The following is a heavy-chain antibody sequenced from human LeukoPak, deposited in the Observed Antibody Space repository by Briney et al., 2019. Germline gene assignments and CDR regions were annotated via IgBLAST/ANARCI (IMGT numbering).Heavy chain of an antibody. Sequence: SGPTLVNPTQTLTLTCTFSGFSLSTSGMCATWIRQPPGKALEWLARIDWDDKYYNTSLKTRLTISKDTSKNQVVLTMTNMDPVVTATYYCARADYGDYGSVYYSDYWGQGTLVTVSS. V-gene: IGHV2-70*11. CDR1: GFSLSTSGMC. CDR2: IDWDDK. D-gene: IGHD4-17*01. J-gene: IGHJ4*02. CDR3: ARADYGDYGSVYYSDY.